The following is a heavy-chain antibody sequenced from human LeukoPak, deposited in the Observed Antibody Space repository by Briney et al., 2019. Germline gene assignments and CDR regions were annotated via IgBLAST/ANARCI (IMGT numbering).Heavy chain of an antibody. V-gene: IGHV1-2*02. CDR2: INPNSGGT. Sequence: ASVKVSCKASGYTFTGYYMPMVRQAPGQGLEWMGGINPNSGGTNSAQKFQGRVTMTRDTSISTAYMELSRLRSDDTAVYYWARASGSYYPHFDYWGQGTLVTVSS. CDR1: GYTFTGYY. CDR3: ARASGSYYPHFDY. D-gene: IGHD1-26*01. J-gene: IGHJ4*02.